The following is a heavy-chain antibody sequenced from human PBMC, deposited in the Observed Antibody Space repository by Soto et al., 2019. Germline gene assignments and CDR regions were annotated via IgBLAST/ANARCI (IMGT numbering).Heavy chain of an antibody. D-gene: IGHD6-13*01. CDR1: GCSFTSHF. CDR2: GYPRDSDT. J-gene: IGHJ5*02. CDR3: ARSTGSSSWYEYNWFEP. V-gene: IGHV5-51*01. Sequence: EDSLRISCNGSGCSFTSHFIVLVRQMPGKGLEWMGIGYPRDSDTGYSPSVDGQFTMSVYESVSTAYLEWSSLKASDTAMYYCARSTGSSSWYEYNWFEPWDQ.